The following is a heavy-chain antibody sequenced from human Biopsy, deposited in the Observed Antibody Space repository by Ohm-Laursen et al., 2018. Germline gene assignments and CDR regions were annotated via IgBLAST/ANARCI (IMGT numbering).Heavy chain of an antibody. D-gene: IGHD3-22*01. CDR2: IHHSGST. CDR1: GVSITAYY. CDR3: ARDRGFYSDRTVPGYFDL. J-gene: IGHJ2*01. V-gene: IGHV4-59*01. Sequence: PSQTLSLTCSVSGVSITAYYWSWIRQPPGKGLECIGNIHHSGSTDYNPSLQSRVTISVDTSKNHFSLRLRSVTPADTVIYYCARDRGFYSDRTVPGYFDLWGRGTLVTVSS.